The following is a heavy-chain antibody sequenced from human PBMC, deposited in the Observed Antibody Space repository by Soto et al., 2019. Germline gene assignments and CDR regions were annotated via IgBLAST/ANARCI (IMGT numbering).Heavy chain of an antibody. CDR1: GYTFTSYA. CDR3: ARDFIVVVPAAIDP. Sequence: GASVKVSCKASGYTFTSYAMHWVRQAPGQRLEWMGWINAGNGNTKYSQKFQGRVTITRDTSASTAYMELSSLRSEDTAVYYCARDFIVVVPAAIDPWGQGTLVTVSS. CDR2: INAGNGNT. J-gene: IGHJ5*02. D-gene: IGHD2-2*01. V-gene: IGHV1-3*01.